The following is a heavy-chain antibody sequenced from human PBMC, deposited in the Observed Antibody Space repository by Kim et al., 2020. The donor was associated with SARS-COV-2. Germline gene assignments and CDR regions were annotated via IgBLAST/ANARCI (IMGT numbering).Heavy chain of an antibody. D-gene: IGHD6-19*01. V-gene: IGHV3-30-3*01. CDR2: ISYDGTNK. CDR1: GFTFRNYS. Sequence: GGSLRLSCAASGFTFRNYSLHWVRQAPGKGPEWVSVISYDGTNKYYADSVKGRFTISRDKSKDTLYLNMNSLRIDDPGLYYCATDLAQWLAYHCFYGMDVWGQGTTVTVSS. J-gene: IGHJ6*02. CDR3: ATDLAQWLAYHCFYGMDV.